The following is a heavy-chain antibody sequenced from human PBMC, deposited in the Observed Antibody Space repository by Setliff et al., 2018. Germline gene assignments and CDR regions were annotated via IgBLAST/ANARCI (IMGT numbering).Heavy chain of an antibody. CDR3: TRGPKDFVVLAAAACFDF. V-gene: IGHV1-18*01. Sequence: ASVKVSCKASGYTFTSYGISWVRQAPGQGLEWMGWISAYNGNTHYAQKFQGRVTMTADASTSTANMELRGLRSDDTAVYYCTRGPKDFVVLAAAACFDFWGQGTLVTVSS. J-gene: IGHJ4*02. CDR1: GYTFTSYG. CDR2: ISAYNGNT. D-gene: IGHD2-15*01.